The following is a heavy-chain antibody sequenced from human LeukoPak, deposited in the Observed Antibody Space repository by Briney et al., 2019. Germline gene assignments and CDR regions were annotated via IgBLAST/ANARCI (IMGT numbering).Heavy chain of an antibody. V-gene: IGHV4-34*01. D-gene: IGHD3-9*01. CDR3: ARGHRVGYYDILTGYYRDNWFDP. Sequence: SETLSLTCAVYGGSFSGYYWSWIRQPPGKGREWIGEINHSGSTNYNPSLKSRVTISVDTSKNQFSLKLSSVTAADTAVYYCARGHRVGYYDILTGYYRDNWFDPWGQGTLVTVSS. CDR2: INHSGST. CDR1: GGSFSGYY. J-gene: IGHJ5*02.